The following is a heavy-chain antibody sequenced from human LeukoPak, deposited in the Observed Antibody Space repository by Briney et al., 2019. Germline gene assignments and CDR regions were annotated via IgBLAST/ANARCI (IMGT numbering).Heavy chain of an antibody. CDR1: GFTFSISA. CDR2: INYSGSNA. V-gene: IGHV3-23*01. J-gene: IGHJ3*01. D-gene: IGHD1-7*01. CDR3: ARDIELST. Sequence: GGSLRLSCAASGFTFSISAMTWVRRAPGKGLEWVALINYSGSNAYYADSVRGRFTISRDSSKSMLYLQMDSLRAEDTAIYYCARDIELSTWGQGTMVSV.